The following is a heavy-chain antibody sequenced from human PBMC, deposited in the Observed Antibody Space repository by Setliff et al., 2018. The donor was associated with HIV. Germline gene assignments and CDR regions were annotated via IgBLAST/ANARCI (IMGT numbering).Heavy chain of an antibody. CDR1: GYSLTSGYY. V-gene: IGHV4-38-2*01. CDR2: THDSGRT. D-gene: IGHD3-22*01. Sequence: PSETLSLTCGVSGYSLTSGYYWGWIRQPPGKGLEWIGSTHDSGRTYYNPSLKSRVTISVDTSKDQFSLKLSSVTAADTAVYYCASRIYYYDSSRVLREEGFDPWGQGTLVTVSS. J-gene: IGHJ5*02. CDR3: ASRIYYYDSSRVLREEGFDP.